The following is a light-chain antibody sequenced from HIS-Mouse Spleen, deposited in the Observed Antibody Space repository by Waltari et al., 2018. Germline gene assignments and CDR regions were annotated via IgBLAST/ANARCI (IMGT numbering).Light chain of an antibody. Sequence: SYELTQPPSVSVSPGQTARITCSGDALPKKYAYWYQLKPGQAPVLVIYEDSKRPSGIPERFSGSSSGTMATLTISGAQVEDEADYYCYSTDSSGNHRVFGGGTKLTVL. V-gene: IGLV3-10*01. CDR1: ALPKKY. CDR2: EDS. CDR3: YSTDSSGNHRV. J-gene: IGLJ2*01.